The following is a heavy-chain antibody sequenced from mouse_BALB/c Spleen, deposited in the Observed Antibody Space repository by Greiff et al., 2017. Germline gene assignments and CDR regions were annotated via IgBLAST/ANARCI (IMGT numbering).Heavy chain of an antibody. V-gene: IGHV8-8*01. J-gene: IGHJ4*01. Sequence: QVTLKVSGPGILQPSQTLSLTCSFSGFSLSTSGMGVGWIRQPSGKGLELLAHIWWDDDKRYNPALKSRLTISKDTSSNQVFLKIASVDTADTATYYCARIAPRGGLRRTGGSIYYAMDYWGQGTSVTVSS. CDR2: IWWDDDK. CDR3: ARIAPRGGLRRTGGSIYYAMDY. CDR1: GFSLSTSGMG. D-gene: IGHD2-4*01.